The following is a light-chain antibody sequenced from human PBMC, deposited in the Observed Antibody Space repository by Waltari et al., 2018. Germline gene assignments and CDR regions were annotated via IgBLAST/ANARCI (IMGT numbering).Light chain of an antibody. CDR1: QSISKW. J-gene: IGKJ4*01. Sequence: DIQMTQYPSTLSASVGDRVIFSCGASQSISKWLAWYQQKPGKAPKLLIYKASTLESGVPSRFSGSGSGTEFTLTISSLQPEDFATYYCQQYNSYSLLSFGGGTKVEIK. CDR3: QQYNSYSLLS. CDR2: KAS. V-gene: IGKV1-5*03.